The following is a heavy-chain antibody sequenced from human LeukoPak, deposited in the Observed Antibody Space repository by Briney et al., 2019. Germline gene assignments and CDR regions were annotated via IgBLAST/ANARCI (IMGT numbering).Heavy chain of an antibody. V-gene: IGHV4-34*01. D-gene: IGHD1-20*01. CDR3: ASDNWTGYYFDY. Sequence: SETLSLTCAVYGGSFSGYYWSWIRQPPRKGLEWIGEINHSGSTNYNPSLKSRVTISVDTSKNQFSLKLSSVTAADTAVYYCASDNWTGYYFDYWGQGTLVTVSS. J-gene: IGHJ4*02. CDR1: GGSFSGYY. CDR2: INHSGST.